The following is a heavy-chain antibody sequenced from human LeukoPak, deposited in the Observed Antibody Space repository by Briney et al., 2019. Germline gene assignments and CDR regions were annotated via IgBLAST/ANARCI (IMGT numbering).Heavy chain of an antibody. CDR2: IRSKANSYAT. CDR3: ARDPSPRYYDSSGADY. Sequence: PGGSLRLSCAASGFTFSGSAMHWVRQASGKGLEWVGRIRSKANSYATAYAASVKGRFTISRDDSKNTAYLQMNSLKTEDTAVYYCARDPSPRYYDSSGADYWGQGTLVTVSS. J-gene: IGHJ4*02. V-gene: IGHV3-73*01. CDR1: GFTFSGSA. D-gene: IGHD3-22*01.